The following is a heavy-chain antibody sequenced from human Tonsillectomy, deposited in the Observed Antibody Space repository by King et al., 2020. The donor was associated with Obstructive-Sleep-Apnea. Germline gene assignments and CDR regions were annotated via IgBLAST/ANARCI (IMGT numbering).Heavy chain of an antibody. D-gene: IGHD6-19*01. CDR3: ARDVAVAARGY. CDR1: GFTVSSNY. J-gene: IGHJ4*02. CDR2: IYCGGNT. Sequence: VQLVESGGGLVQPGGSLRLSCAVSGFTVSSNYMIWVRQAPGKGLEWVSVIYCGGNTYYAESGKGRFTISRDNSKNTPYLQMNSLRAEDTAVYYCARDVAVAARGYWGQGTLVTVS. V-gene: IGHV3-66*01.